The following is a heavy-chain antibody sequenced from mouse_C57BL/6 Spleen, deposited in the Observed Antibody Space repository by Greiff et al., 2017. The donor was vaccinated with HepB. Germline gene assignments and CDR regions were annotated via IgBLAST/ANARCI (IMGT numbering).Heavy chain of an antibody. CDR1: GYTFTSYW. D-gene: IGHD3-2*02. V-gene: IGHV1-52*01. Sequence: QVQLQQPGAELVRPGSSVKLSCKASGYTFTSYWMDWVKQRPIQGLEWIGNIDPSDSETHYNQKFKDKATLTVDKSSSTAYMQLSSLTSEDSAVYYCASGGSSGPLDYWGQGTTLTVSS. CDR3: ASGGSSGPLDY. J-gene: IGHJ2*01. CDR2: IDPSDSET.